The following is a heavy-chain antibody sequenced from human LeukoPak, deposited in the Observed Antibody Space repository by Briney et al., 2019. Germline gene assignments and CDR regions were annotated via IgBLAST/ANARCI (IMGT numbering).Heavy chain of an antibody. J-gene: IGHJ4*02. CDR3: ARDPPYYYGSSGYFP. V-gene: IGHV3-7*01. CDR1: GFTFSSYW. Sequence: GGSLRLSCAASGFTFSSYWMSWVRQAPGKGLEWVANIKQDGSEKYYVDSVKGRFTISRDNAKNSLYLQMNSLRAEDMAVYYCARDPPYYYGSSGYFPGGQGTLVTVSS. D-gene: IGHD3-22*01. CDR2: IKQDGSEK.